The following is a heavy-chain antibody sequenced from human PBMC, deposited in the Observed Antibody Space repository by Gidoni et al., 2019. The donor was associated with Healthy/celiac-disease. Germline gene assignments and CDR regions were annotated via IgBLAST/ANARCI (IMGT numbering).Heavy chain of an antibody. J-gene: IGHJ3*02. CDR3: ARDLPITMPFEDAFDI. CDR1: GYTFTGYY. V-gene: IGHV1-2*02. Sequence: QVQLVQSGAEVKKPGASVQVSCQASGYTFTGYYMHWVRQAPGQGLEWMGWINPNSGGTNYAQKFQGRVTMTRDTSISTAYMELSRLRSDDTAVYYCARDLPITMPFEDAFDIWGQGTMVTVSS. D-gene: IGHD3-10*01. CDR2: INPNSGGT.